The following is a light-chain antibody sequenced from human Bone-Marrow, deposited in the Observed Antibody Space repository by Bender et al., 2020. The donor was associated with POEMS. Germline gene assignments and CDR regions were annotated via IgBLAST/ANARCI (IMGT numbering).Light chain of an antibody. Sequence: SYELTQPPSVSVSPGQTATITCSGEKLGEEYACWYQQKPGQSPVVVIYQDTKRPSGIPERFSGSTSGNTASLTISGTQTMDEADYYCQSWGSNTAVFGGGTMLTVL. CDR3: QSWGSNTAV. CDR2: QDT. V-gene: IGLV3-1*01. J-gene: IGLJ2*01. CDR1: KLGEEY.